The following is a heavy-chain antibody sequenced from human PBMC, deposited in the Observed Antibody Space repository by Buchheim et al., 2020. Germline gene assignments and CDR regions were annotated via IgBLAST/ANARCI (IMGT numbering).Heavy chain of an antibody. D-gene: IGHD3-3*01. CDR2: MNPNSGNT. Sequence: QVQLVQSGTEVKKPGASVKVSCKASGYTFTSYDINWVRQATGQGLEWMGWMNPNSGNTGYAQKFQGRVTMTRNTSISTAYMELSSLRSEDTAVYYCARDLRGRFWSGYYEVRGWFDPWGQGTL. CDR3: ARDLRGRFWSGYYEVRGWFDP. J-gene: IGHJ5*02. CDR1: GYTFTSYD. V-gene: IGHV1-8*01.